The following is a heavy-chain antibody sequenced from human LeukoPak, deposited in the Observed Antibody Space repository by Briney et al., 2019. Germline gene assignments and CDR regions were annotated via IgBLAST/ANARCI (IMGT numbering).Heavy chain of an antibody. Sequence: SETLSLTCTVSGGSISSYYWSWIRQPPGRGLEWIGYISYSGSTNYNPSLKSRVTISVDTSKNQLSLKLNSVTAADTAVYYCARYIWGSYPTFEDYWGQGSLVTVSS. CDR3: ARYIWGSYPTFEDY. CDR2: ISYSGST. CDR1: GGSISSYY. V-gene: IGHV4-59*01. J-gene: IGHJ4*02. D-gene: IGHD3-16*02.